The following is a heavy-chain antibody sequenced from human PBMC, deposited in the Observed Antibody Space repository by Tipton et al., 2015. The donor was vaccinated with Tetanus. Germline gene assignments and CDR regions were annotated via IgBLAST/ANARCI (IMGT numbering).Heavy chain of an antibody. Sequence: TLSLTCTVSGGSMSSNAYYWGWIRQPPGKGLEWIGYIYYSGSTNHNPSLKSRTSISVDTSRNQFSLRLSSVTAADTAVYYCARSETLDYGDYSFYFDYWGQGTLVTVSS. CDR2: IYYSGST. CDR1: GGSMSSNAYY. CDR3: ARSETLDYGDYSFYFDY. J-gene: IGHJ4*02. D-gene: IGHD4-17*01. V-gene: IGHV4-39*07.